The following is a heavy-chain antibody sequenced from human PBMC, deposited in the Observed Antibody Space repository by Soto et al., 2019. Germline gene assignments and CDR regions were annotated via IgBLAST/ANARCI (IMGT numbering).Heavy chain of an antibody. CDR2: ISYDGSDK. CDR3: ARGGGFCGADCYKGGIDY. Sequence: GWSLRVFCAASGFTFSPYTMQWVRQTPRKWLEGVAVISYDGSDKYYADSVRGRFTISRDNSKNTLFLQMNSLRAEDTALYYCARGGGFCGADCYKGGIDYWGQGALVTVSS. CDR1: GFTFSPYT. V-gene: IGHV3-30-3*01. J-gene: IGHJ4*02. D-gene: IGHD2-21*02.